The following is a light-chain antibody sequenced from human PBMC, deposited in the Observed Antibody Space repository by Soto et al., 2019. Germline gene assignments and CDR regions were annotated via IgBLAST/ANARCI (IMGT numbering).Light chain of an antibody. CDR3: QRYYTYPQT. CDR1: QGISSY. CDR2: AAS. V-gene: IGKV1-8*01. Sequence: AIRMTQSPSSFSASTGDRVTITCRARQGISSYLAWYQQKRGKAPKLLVYAASTLQYGVPSRFSGSGSGTDFTLTISCLQSEDFATYFCQRYYTYPQTFGQGTKLEIK. J-gene: IGKJ2*01.